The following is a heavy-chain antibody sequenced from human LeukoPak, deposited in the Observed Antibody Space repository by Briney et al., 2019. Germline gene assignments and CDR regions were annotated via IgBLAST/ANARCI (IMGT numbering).Heavy chain of an antibody. CDR2: IYYSGST. CDR3: ARESESTYYYDSSGYYFDY. Sequence: PSETLSLTCTVSGGSISSYYWSWIRQPPGKGLEWIGYIYYSGSTNYNPSLKSRVTISVDTSKNQFSLKLSSVTAADTAVYYCARESESTYYYDSSGYYFDYWGQGTLVTVSS. V-gene: IGHV4-59*01. CDR1: GGSISSYY. J-gene: IGHJ4*02. D-gene: IGHD3-22*01.